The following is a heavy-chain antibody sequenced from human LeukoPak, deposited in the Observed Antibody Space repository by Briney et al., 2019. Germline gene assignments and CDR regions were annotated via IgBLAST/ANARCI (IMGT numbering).Heavy chain of an antibody. J-gene: IGHJ4*02. CDR1: GFTFSGYW. Sequence: GGSLRLSCAASGFTFSGYWMNWVRQAPGKGLEWVANIKQDGSEKYYVDSVKGRFTISRDNANNPLYLQMNSLRAEDTAVYYCVKGAFASARDYWGQGTLVTVSS. V-gene: IGHV3-7*01. D-gene: IGHD3-3*01. CDR2: IKQDGSEK. CDR3: VKGAFASARDY.